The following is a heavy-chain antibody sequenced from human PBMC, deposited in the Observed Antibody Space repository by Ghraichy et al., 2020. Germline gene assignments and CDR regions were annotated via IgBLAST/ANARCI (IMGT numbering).Heavy chain of an antibody. J-gene: IGHJ4*02. CDR2: IKEDGSDK. CDR3: ARDFYGLRDY. Sequence: GGSLRLSCAASGFTFSSSWMSWVRQAPGKGLEWVATIKEDGSDKWYVDSVKGRFTISRDNAKSSLFLQMNSLRAEDTAVYYCARDFYGLRDYCGQGTLVTV. D-gene: IGHD2/OR15-2a*01. V-gene: IGHV3-7*03. CDR1: GFTFSSSW.